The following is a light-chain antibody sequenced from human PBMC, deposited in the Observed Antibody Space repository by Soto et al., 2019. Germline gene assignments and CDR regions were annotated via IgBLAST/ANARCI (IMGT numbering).Light chain of an antibody. Sequence: EIVLTQSPATLSLSPGERATLSCRASQSVSSYLAWYQQKPGQAPRLLIYDAYNRATGVPATFSGSGSGTDFTLTISSLEPEDFALYYCQQSNNWPPITFGQGTRLEIK. V-gene: IGKV3-11*01. CDR1: QSVSSY. CDR2: DAY. J-gene: IGKJ5*01. CDR3: QQSNNWPPIT.